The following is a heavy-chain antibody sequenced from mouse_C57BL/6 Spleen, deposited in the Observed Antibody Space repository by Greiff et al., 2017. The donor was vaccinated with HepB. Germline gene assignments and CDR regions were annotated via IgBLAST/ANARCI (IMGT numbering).Heavy chain of an antibody. V-gene: IGHV5-9*01. CDR3: ARHQGTGLFAY. J-gene: IGHJ3*01. CDR1: GFTFSSYT. CDR2: ISGGGGNT. D-gene: IGHD4-1*01. Sequence: EVKLQESGGGLVKPGGSLKLSCAASGFTFSSYTMSWVRQTPEKRLEWVATISGGGGNTYYPDSVKGRFTISRDNAKNTLYLQMSSLRSEDTALYYCARHQGTGLFAYWGQGTLVTVSA.